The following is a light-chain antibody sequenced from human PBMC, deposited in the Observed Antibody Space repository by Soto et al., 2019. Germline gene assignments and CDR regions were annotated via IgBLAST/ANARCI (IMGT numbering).Light chain of an antibody. Sequence: EIVMTQSPATLSVSLGERATLSCRASQSVTSNLAWYQQKPGQAPRLLIYGASTRATSIQARFSGSGSGTEFNLTISSLQSEDFAVYYCQQYNNWPLTFGGGTKVEIK. CDR1: QSVTSN. CDR3: QQYNNWPLT. J-gene: IGKJ4*01. CDR2: GAS. V-gene: IGKV3-15*01.